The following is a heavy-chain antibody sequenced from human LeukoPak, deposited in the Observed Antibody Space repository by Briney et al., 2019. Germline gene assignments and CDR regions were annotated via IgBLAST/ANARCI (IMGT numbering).Heavy chain of an antibody. V-gene: IGHV1-18*01. CDR3: ARTYYYDSSGYNPNDY. J-gene: IGHJ4*02. CDR2: ISAYNGNT. D-gene: IGHD3-22*01. CDR1: GYTFTSYG. Sequence: GASVKVSCKASGYTFTSYGISWVRQAPGQGLEWMGWISAYNGNTNYAQKLLGRVTMTTDTSTSTAYMELRSLRSDDTAVYYCARTYYYDSSGYNPNDYWGQGTLVTVSS.